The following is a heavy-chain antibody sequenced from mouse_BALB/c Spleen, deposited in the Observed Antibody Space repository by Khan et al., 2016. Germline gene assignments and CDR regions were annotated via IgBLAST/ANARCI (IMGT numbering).Heavy chain of an antibody. D-gene: IGHD2-4*01. CDR1: GFNIKDTY. CDR3: ATMITTDY. Sequence: VQLQQPGAELVKPGASVKLSCTASGFNIKDTYMHWVKQRPEQGLEWIGRIDPANGNTKYDPKFQGKATITADTSSNTAYLQLSSLTSEDTAVYYCATMITTDYWGQGTSVTVSS. V-gene: IGHV14-3*02. CDR2: IDPANGNT. J-gene: IGHJ4*01.